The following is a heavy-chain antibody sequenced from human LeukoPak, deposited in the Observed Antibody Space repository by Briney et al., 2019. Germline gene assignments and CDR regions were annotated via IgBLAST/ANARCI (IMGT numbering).Heavy chain of an antibody. CDR2: LKYDGSEK. D-gene: IGHD6-13*01. J-gene: IGHJ4*02. Sequence: PGGSLRLSCTASGFTFSSYWRNWVRQAPGKGLEWMARLKYDGSEKYYVDSVKSRFTIYRDNVKNSLYLQMNSLRAEDTAIYYCARDGPAAGLYFDYWGQGTLVAVSS. CDR1: GFTFSSYW. CDR3: ARDGPAAGLYFDY. V-gene: IGHV3-7*01.